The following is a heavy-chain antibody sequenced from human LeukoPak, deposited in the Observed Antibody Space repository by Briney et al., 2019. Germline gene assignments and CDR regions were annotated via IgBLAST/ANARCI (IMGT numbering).Heavy chain of an antibody. D-gene: IGHD6-13*01. Sequence: GGSLRLSCAASGFSFSTYAMQWVRQAPGKGLDWVGVVSNDGRKTQYADSVKGRFTISRDNSKKTVYLQMNSLTTEDTGVYYCAKDDGPHSSTWYSVGLIDYWGQGTLVTVSS. J-gene: IGHJ4*02. CDR3: AKDDGPHSSTWYSVGLIDY. CDR2: VSNDGRKT. V-gene: IGHV3-30*18. CDR1: GFSFSTYA.